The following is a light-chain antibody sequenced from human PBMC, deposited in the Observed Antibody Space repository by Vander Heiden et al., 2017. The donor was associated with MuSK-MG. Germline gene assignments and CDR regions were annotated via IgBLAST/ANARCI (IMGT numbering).Light chain of an antibody. Sequence: KVMTQSPATLSVSPGERVTLSCWASQSVSTNLAWYQQRPGQAPGLPIYGSSTRATGVPARFSGSGSGTEFTLTISSLQSEDSAVYFCQQEHTWPWTFGRGTKVEIK. CDR3: QQEHTWPWT. CDR2: GSS. J-gene: IGKJ1*01. V-gene: IGKV3-15*01. CDR1: QSVSTN.